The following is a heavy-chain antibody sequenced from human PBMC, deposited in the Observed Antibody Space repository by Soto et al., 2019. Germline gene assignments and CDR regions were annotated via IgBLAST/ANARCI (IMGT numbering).Heavy chain of an antibody. D-gene: IGHD3-22*01. Sequence: PGGSLRLSCAASGFTFSSYAMHWVRQAPGKGLEWVAVISYDGSNKYYADSVKGRFTISRDNSKNTLYLQMNSLRAEDTAVYYCARVSYYYDSSGYYAGAFDIWGQGTMVTVSS. J-gene: IGHJ3*02. V-gene: IGHV3-30-3*01. CDR2: ISYDGSNK. CDR3: ARVSYYYDSSGYYAGAFDI. CDR1: GFTFSSYA.